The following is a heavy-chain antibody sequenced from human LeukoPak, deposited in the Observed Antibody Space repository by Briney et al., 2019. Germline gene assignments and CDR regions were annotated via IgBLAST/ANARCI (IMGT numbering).Heavy chain of an antibody. CDR2: ISGSGGST. CDR3: ARASGGWYNFDH. J-gene: IGHJ4*02. V-gene: IGHV3-23*01. Sequence: GGSLRLSCAASGFPFSSYAMSWVRQAPGKGLGGVSAISGSGGSTYYADSVKGRFTISRDNSKNTLYLQMNSLRAEDTAVYYCARASGGWYNFDHWGPGTLVTVSS. D-gene: IGHD6-19*01. CDR1: GFPFSSYA.